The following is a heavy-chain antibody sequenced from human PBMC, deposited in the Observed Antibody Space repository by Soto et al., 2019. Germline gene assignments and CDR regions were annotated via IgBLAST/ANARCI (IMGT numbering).Heavy chain of an antibody. Sequence: PGGSLRLSCGASGFTFSSYAMSWVRQAPGKGLEWVSAISGGGDTTYYADSVKGRFTISRDNSKNTLYLQMNSLRAEDTAVYYCAKDRLLGSSNYGYLDYWGQGTLVTVSS. CDR3: AKDRLLGSSNYGYLDY. CDR2: ISGGGDTT. CDR1: GFTFSSYA. V-gene: IGHV3-23*01. D-gene: IGHD4-4*01. J-gene: IGHJ4*02.